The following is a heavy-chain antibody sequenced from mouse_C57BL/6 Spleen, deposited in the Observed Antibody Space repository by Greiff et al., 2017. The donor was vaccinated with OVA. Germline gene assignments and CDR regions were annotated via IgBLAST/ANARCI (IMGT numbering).Heavy chain of an antibody. D-gene: IGHD2-4*01. CDR1: GYTFTSYW. V-gene: IGHV1-69*01. Sequence: VQLQQPGAELVMPGASVKLSCKASGYTFTSYWMHWVKQRPGQGLEWIGEIDPSDGYTNYNQKFKGKATLTVDKSSSMAYLQLSSLTSADSAVYYSTRSYDYYLDYWGQGTSVTVSS. J-gene: IGHJ4*01. CDR2: IDPSDGYT. CDR3: TRSYDYYLDY.